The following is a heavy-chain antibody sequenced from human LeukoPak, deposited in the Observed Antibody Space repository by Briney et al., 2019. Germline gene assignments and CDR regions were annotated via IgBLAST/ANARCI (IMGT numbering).Heavy chain of an antibody. CDR1: GYTFTNYY. J-gene: IGHJ3*02. CDR3: ARGSSRSPRDAFDI. V-gene: IGHV1-46*01. CDR2: ISPSGGST. Sequence: ASVKVSCKASGYTFTNYYMHWVRQATGQGLEWMGIISPSGGSTTYAEKFQGRVTITRDMSTSTVYMELSSLRSDGTAMYYCARGSSRSPRDAFDIWGQGTMVTVSS.